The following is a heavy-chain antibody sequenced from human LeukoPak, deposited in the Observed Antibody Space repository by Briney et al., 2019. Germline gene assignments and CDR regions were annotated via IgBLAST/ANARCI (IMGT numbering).Heavy chain of an antibody. CDR1: GYTFTGYY. CDR3: AREGGYSYGYPDY. Sequence: ASVKVSCKASGYTFTGYYMHWVRQAPGQGLGWMGWINPNSGGTNYAQKFQGRVTMTRDTSISTAYMELSRLRSDDTAVYYCAREGGYSYGYPDYWGQGTLVTVSS. CDR2: INPNSGGT. V-gene: IGHV1-2*02. D-gene: IGHD5-18*01. J-gene: IGHJ4*02.